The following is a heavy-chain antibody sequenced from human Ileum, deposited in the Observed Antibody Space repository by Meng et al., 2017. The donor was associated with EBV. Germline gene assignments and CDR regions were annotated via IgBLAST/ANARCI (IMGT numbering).Heavy chain of an antibody. V-gene: IGHV3-15*02. D-gene: IGHD5-24*01. Sequence: LVGAGVACVKPGGSLRLSCAASGFTFRNAWMTWVRQAPGKGLEWVGRIKSKADGETIDYAAPVKGRFIISRDDSKDTLYLQMNSLKTEDTAVYYCTTDRRDDYKQFDYWGQGTLVTVSS. CDR1: GFTFRNAW. CDR3: TTDRRDDYKQFDY. CDR2: IKSKADGETI. J-gene: IGHJ4*02.